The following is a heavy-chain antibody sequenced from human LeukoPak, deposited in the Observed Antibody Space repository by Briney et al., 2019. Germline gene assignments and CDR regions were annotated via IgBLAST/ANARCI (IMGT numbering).Heavy chain of an antibody. CDR2: ISSSSSYI. D-gene: IGHD3-22*01. J-gene: IGHJ5*02. Sequence: NAGGSLRLSCAAPGFTFSSYSMNWVRQAPGKGLEWVSSISSSSSYIYYADSVKGRFTISRDNAKNTLYLQMNSLRADDTAVYYCATYSSDFGRLDPWGQGTQVTVSS. CDR1: GFTFSSYS. V-gene: IGHV3-21*01. CDR3: ATYSSDFGRLDP.